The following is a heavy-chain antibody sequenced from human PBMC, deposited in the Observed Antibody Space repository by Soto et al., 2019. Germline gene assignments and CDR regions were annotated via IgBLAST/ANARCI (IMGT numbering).Heavy chain of an antibody. CDR1: GGTFSSYT. D-gene: IGHD2-2*01. CDR2: IIPILGIA. Sequence: ASVKVSCKASGGTFSSYTISWVRQAPGQGLEWMGRIIPILGIANYAQKFQGRVTITADKSRSTAYMELRSLRSEDTAVYYCAGACPGSILCSSTSCYGWFDPWGQGTLVTVSS. CDR3: AGACPGSILCSSTSCYGWFDP. J-gene: IGHJ5*02. V-gene: IGHV1-69*02.